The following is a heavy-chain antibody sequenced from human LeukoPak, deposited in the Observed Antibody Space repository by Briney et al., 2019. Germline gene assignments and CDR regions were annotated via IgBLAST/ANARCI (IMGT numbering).Heavy chain of an antibody. V-gene: IGHV1-46*01. CDR1: GYTFFTAYH. CDR2: INPRGGAT. D-gene: IGHD6-13*01. Sequence: ASVKVSCKASGYTFFTAYHMHWVRQAPGQGVEWMGVINPRGGATTYAQKFQGRVTMTTDTSTSTVYMQLSSLRSEDTAVYYCARLAAPGTTSDYWGQGTLVTVSS. J-gene: IGHJ4*02. CDR3: ARLAAPGTTSDY.